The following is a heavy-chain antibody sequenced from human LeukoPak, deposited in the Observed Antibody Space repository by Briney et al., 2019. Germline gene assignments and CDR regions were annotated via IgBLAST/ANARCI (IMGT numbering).Heavy chain of an antibody. CDR3: ARDGCSSTSCSSYYYYGMDV. Sequence: GGSLRLSCAASGFTFDDYGMSWVRQAPGKGLDWVSGINWNGGSTGYADSVKGRFTISRDNAKNSLYLQMNSLRAEDTALYYCARDGCSSTSCSSYYYYGMDVWGQGTTVTVSS. CDR2: INWNGGST. V-gene: IGHV3-20*04. CDR1: GFTFDDYG. J-gene: IGHJ6*02. D-gene: IGHD2-2*01.